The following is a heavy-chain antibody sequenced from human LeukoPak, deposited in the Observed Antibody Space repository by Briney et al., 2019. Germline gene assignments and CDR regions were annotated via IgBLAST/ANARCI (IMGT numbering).Heavy chain of an antibody. CDR3: ARHWFCSGGSCYSWGYYYYMDV. J-gene: IGHJ6*03. CDR1: GGSISSTNYY. V-gene: IGHV4-39*01. D-gene: IGHD2-15*01. Sequence: SETLSLTCTVSGGSISSTNYYWGWIRQPLGKGLEWIGSIYYRGSTYYNPSLQSRVTISVDTSKNQFSLKLYSVTAADTAVYYCARHWFCSGGSCYSWGYYYYMDVWGKGTTVTISS. CDR2: IYYRGST.